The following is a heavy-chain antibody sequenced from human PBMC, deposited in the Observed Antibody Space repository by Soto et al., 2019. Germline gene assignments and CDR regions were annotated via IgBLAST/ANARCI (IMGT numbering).Heavy chain of an antibody. Sequence: GGSLRLSCAASGFTFSSYAMHWVRQAPGKGLEWVAVISYDGSNKYYADSVKGRFTISRDNSKNTLYLQMNSLRAEDTAVYYCARGAFVAAAVKYGMDVWGQGTTVTVSS. CDR1: GFTFSSYA. J-gene: IGHJ6*02. D-gene: IGHD6-13*01. V-gene: IGHV3-30-3*01. CDR3: ARGAFVAAAVKYGMDV. CDR2: ISYDGSNK.